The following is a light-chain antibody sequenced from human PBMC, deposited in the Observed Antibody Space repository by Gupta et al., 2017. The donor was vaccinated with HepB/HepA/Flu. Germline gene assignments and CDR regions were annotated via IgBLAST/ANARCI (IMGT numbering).Light chain of an antibody. J-gene: IGLJ2*01. V-gene: IGLV1-44*01. Sequence: QSVLTQPPSASGTPGQRVTISCSGSSSNMGDNFINWYQQLPETAPKLLIYGTNQRPSGVPDRFSGSKSGTSASLVISGIQSEDEADYYCAAWDDSLNGPVFGGGTKLTVL. CDR2: GTN. CDR1: SSNMGDNF. CDR3: AAWDDSLNGPV.